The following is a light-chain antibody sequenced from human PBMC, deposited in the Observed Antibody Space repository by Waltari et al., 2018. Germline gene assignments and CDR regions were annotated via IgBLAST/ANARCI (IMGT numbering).Light chain of an antibody. CDR1: RSISRY. J-gene: IGKJ1*01. CDR2: GAA. Sequence: IMLTQSPGTLSLSPGERATLSCRASRSISRYLAWYQQKPGQDPRLLIYGAATRATGIPDRFSGSGSGTDFSLTISGLEPEDSAVYYCQHHFRLPATFGQGTKVEIK. V-gene: IGKV3-20*01. CDR3: QHHFRLPAT.